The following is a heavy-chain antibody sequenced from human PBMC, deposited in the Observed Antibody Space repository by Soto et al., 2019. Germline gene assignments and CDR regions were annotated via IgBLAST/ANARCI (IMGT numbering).Heavy chain of an antibody. CDR2: IYYSGST. CDR3: ARGRRGGGSYLMGYYYGMDV. V-gene: IGHV4-59*01. J-gene: IGHJ6*02. CDR1: GGSISSYY. D-gene: IGHD2-15*01. Sequence: PSETLSLTCTVSGGSISSYYWSWIRQPPGKGLEWIGYIYYSGSTNYNPSLKSRVTISVDTSKNQFSLKLSSVTAADTAVYYCARGRRGGGSYLMGYYYGMDVWGQGTKVTVSS.